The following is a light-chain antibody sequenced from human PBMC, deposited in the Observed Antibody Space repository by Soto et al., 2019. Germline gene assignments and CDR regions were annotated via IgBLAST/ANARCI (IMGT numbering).Light chain of an antibody. CDR2: GAS. Sequence: EIVLTQSPGTLSLSPGERATLSCRASQSVSTNYLAWYQRKPGQAPRLLIYGASSRATDIPNRFSGSGSGTVFTLTITRLKADDFAVYCCQQYGSSPPTFGQGTKVEIK. CDR3: QQYGSSPPT. J-gene: IGKJ1*01. CDR1: QSVSTNY. V-gene: IGKV3-20*01.